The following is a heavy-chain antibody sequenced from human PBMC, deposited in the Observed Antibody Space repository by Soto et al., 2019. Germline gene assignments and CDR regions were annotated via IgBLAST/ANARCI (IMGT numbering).Heavy chain of an antibody. V-gene: IGHV2-5*02. Sequence: QITLKESGPPLVKPTQTLTLTCTFSGFSLSTSGVGVGWIRQPPGKALEWLALIYWDDDKRYSPSLKRRLTITKDNSKNQVVLTMTNMDPVDTATYYCAHTLPPWGGMDVWGQGTTVTVSS. CDR1: GFSLSTSGVG. CDR3: AHTLPPWGGMDV. CDR2: IYWDDDK. D-gene: IGHD7-27*01. J-gene: IGHJ6*02.